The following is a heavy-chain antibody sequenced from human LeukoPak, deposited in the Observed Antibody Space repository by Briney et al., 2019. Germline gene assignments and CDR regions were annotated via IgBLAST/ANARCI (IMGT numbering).Heavy chain of an antibody. CDR3: ARPYGDGRAGDY. Sequence: GESLKISCEVSGYRFTNYWIGWVRQMPGKGLEWMGIIYPDDSDTKYGPSFQGQVTISVDKSISAAYLHWSSLKASDTAMYYCARPYGDGRAGDYWGRGTLVTVSS. J-gene: IGHJ4*02. CDR2: IYPDDSDT. CDR1: GYRFTNYW. D-gene: IGHD4-17*01. V-gene: IGHV5-51*01.